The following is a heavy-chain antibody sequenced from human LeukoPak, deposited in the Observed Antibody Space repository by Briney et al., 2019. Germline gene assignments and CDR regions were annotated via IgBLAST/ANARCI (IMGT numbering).Heavy chain of an antibody. CDR3: ANQGIAVAGTGGYFDY. Sequence: ASVKVSCKASGYTFTSYYMHWVRQAPGQGLEWMGIINPSGGSTSYAQKFQGRVTMTRDTSTSTVYMELSSLRAEDTAVYYCANQGIAVAGTGGYFDYWGQGTLVTVSS. CDR2: INPSGGST. J-gene: IGHJ4*02. V-gene: IGHV1-46*01. D-gene: IGHD6-19*01. CDR1: GYTFTSYY.